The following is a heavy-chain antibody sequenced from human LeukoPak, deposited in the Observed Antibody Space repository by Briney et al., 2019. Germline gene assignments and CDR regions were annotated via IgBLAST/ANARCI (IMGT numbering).Heavy chain of an antibody. D-gene: IGHD2-15*01. CDR2: IYYSGIT. CDR1: GGSISSGDYY. J-gene: IGHJ3*02. CDR3: ARNIVVVVAATPGRLERRPDAFDI. Sequence: SQTLSLXCTVSGGSISSGDYYWSWIRQPPGKGPEWIGYIYYSGITYYNPSLKSRVTISVDTSKNQFSLKLSSVTAADTAVYYCARNIVVVVAATPGRLERRPDAFDIWGQGTMVTVSS. V-gene: IGHV4-30-4*08.